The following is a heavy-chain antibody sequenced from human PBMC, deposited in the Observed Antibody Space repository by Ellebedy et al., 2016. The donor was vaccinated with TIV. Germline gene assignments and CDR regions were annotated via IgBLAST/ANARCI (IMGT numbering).Heavy chain of an antibody. Sequence: GESLKISXSGSGYNFPTYWISWVRQMPGKGLEWMGRFDPSDSFSDYSPSFQGHVTFSGDKSMSTAYLQWSSLRASDSAMYYCARHNGSGSGAVWGQGTTVTVS. V-gene: IGHV5-10-1*01. D-gene: IGHD3-10*01. CDR3: ARHNGSGSGAV. CDR1: GYNFPTYW. CDR2: FDPSDSFS. J-gene: IGHJ6*02.